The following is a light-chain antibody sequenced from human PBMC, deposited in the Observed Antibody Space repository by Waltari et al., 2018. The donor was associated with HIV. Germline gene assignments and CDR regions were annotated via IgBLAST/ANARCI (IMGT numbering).Light chain of an antibody. CDR3: QQFNSYPVT. Sequence: AIQMTQSPSSLSASVGDSVTITCRASQDITSTLTWYQHKPGKAPKLLIFDASNLQRGVPSRFSGSGSGTDFTLTISSLQPEDSAAYYCQQFNSYPVTFGQGTRLEIK. CDR1: QDITST. CDR2: DAS. J-gene: IGKJ5*01. V-gene: IGKV1-13*02.